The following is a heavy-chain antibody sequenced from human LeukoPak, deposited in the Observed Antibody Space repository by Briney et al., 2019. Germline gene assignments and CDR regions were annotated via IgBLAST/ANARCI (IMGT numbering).Heavy chain of an antibody. CDR3: VADSENRSVGDY. J-gene: IGHJ4*02. V-gene: IGHV3-74*01. Sequence: PGGSLRLSCAGSGFTFCNYWILWLRQGPGKGLLWVLRLDSVGNRIVYADYGKGRFTISRDNAKDTVYLQMNSLRGEDTAVYYCVADSENRSVGDYWGQGTLVTVSS. D-gene: IGHD1-14*01. CDR2: LDSVGNRI. CDR1: GFTFCNYW.